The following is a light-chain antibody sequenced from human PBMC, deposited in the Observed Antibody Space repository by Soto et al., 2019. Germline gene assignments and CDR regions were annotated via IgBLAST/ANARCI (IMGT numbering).Light chain of an antibody. J-gene: IGKJ5*01. V-gene: IGKV3-15*01. CDR2: GAS. CDR1: QSISNN. Sequence: EIVMTQSPATLSVSPGERATLSCRASQSISNNLAWYQQKPGQAPSLLFYGASNRASGVPARFSGSGSGTEFTLTISSLQSEDFATYYCQQLNSYPITFGQGTRLAIK. CDR3: QQLNSYPIT.